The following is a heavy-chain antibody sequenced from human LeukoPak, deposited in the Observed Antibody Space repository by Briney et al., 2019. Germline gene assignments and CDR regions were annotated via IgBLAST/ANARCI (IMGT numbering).Heavy chain of an antibody. CDR3: ARVHDYGDHSPWFDP. CDR1: GYTFTGYY. V-gene: IGHV1-2*04. D-gene: IGHD4-17*01. Sequence: ASVKVSCKASGYTFTGYYMHWVRQAPGQGLEWMGWINPNSGGTNYAQKFQGWVTMTRDTSISTAYMELSRLRSDDTAVYYCARVHDYGDHSPWFDPWGQGTLVTVSS. CDR2: INPNSGGT. J-gene: IGHJ5*02.